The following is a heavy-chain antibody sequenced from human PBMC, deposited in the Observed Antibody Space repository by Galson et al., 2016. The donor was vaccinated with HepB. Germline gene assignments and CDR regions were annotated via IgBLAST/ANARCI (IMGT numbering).Heavy chain of an antibody. V-gene: IGHV3-23*01. J-gene: IGHJ5*02. Sequence: SLRLSCAASGFTFSGYAMSWVRQAPGKGLQWISLIHNDGGTTYYADSVKGRFTVSRDISKNTVYLQMNSLRAEDTAVYFCAKEMLSCSGGSCKSVHLFNWFDPWGQGTLVTVSS. CDR2: IHNDGGTT. D-gene: IGHD2-15*01. CDR3: AKEMLSCSGGSCKSVHLFNWFDP. CDR1: GFTFSGYA.